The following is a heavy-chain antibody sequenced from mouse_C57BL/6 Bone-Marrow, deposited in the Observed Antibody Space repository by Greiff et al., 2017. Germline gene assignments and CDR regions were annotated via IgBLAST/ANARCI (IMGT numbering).Heavy chain of an antibody. CDR2: ISDGGSYT. CDR1: GFTFSSYA. D-gene: IGHD2-12*01. CDR3: ARDNCYSQEDYYAMDY. V-gene: IGHV5-4*01. Sequence: EVMLVESGGGLVKPGGSLKLSCAASGFTFSSYAMSWVRQTPEKRLEWVATISDGGSYTYYPDTVKGRFTISRDNAKNNLYLQMSHLKSEDTAMXDCARDNCYSQEDYYAMDYWGQGTSVTVSS. J-gene: IGHJ4*01.